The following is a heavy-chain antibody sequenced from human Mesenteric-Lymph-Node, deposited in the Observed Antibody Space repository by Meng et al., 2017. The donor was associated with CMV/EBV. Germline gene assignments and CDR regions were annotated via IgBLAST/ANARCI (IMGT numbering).Heavy chain of an antibody. CDR1: GGSISTSFYY. D-gene: IGHD4-23*01. J-gene: IGHJ4*02. V-gene: IGHV4-39*02. CDR2: ISYSGGL. Sequence: CTVSGGSISTSFYYWNWIRQTPGKGLEWIGSISYSGGLVYNPSLRSRVTMSADMSNNHLSLKLSSATAADTAVYFCARTPGGNTPFDVWGPGTLVTVSS. CDR3: ARTPGGNTPFDV.